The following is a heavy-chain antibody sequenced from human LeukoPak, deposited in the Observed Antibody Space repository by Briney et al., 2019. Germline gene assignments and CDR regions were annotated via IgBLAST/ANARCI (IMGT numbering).Heavy chain of an antibody. J-gene: IGHJ4*02. CDR2: VFNGGST. V-gene: IGHV4-59*01. CDR3: ARFKRAGGWSYFDY. D-gene: IGHD6-19*01. CDR1: GGSISTYY. Sequence: KSSETLSLTCTVSGGSISTYYWSWIRKPPGKGLEWIGHVFNGGSTNYSPSLRSRVTISVDTSKNRFSLKLTSVTAADTAVYYCARFKRAGGWSYFDYWGQGTLVTVSS.